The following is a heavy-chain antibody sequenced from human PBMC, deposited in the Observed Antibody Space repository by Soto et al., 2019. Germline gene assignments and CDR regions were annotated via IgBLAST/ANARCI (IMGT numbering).Heavy chain of an antibody. CDR1: GFTFGDYA. D-gene: IGHD6-13*01. J-gene: IGHJ1*01. Sequence: ELHLVESGGDLVQPGRSLRISCVGSVGSVVSGFTFGDYAMHWVRLGPGRGLEWVSGISWNGRNIAYADSVTGRFSISRDNTKNSLYPQMNSLRPEDTALYYCVKDESINWYSGHFRHWGQGTLVTVSS. CDR3: VKDESINWYSGHFRH. CDR2: ISWNGRNI. V-gene: IGHV3-9*01.